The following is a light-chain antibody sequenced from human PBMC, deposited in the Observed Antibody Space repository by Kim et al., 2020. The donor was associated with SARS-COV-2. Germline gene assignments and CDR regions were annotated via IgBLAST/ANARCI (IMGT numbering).Light chain of an antibody. V-gene: IGKV3-11*01. CDR3: QQRSNWYT. J-gene: IGKJ2*01. CDR1: QSISSS. CDR2: DAF. Sequence: LAFAPGERATLTCRASQSISSSLAWYQHKPGQAPRLLIYDAFNRATGIPARFSGSGSGTDFTLTISSLEPEDFAVYYCQQRSNWYTFGQGTKLEI.